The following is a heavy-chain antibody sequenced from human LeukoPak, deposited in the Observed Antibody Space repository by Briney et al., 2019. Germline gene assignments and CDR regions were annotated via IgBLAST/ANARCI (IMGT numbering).Heavy chain of an antibody. CDR2: IYPGDFDN. J-gene: IGHJ3*02. CDR3: ARGKDYGDSHRYDAFDI. D-gene: IGHD4-17*01. Sequence: GESLKISCKGSGYSFTSYWIGGVRQLPGKGLEWMGIIYPGDFDNRYSPSFQGQATISADKSISTAPLQWSSLKASDTAMYYCARGKDYGDSHRYDAFDIWGQGTMVTVPS. V-gene: IGHV5-51*01. CDR1: GYSFTSYW.